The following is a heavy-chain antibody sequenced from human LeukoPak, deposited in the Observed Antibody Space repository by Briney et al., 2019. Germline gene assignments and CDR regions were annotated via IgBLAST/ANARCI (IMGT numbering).Heavy chain of an antibody. V-gene: IGHV4-4*07. J-gene: IGHJ4*02. CDR3: ARDRGTAMVAGYFDY. CDR1: GGSISSYY. D-gene: IGHD5-18*01. Sequence: SETLSLTCTVSGGSISSYYWSWIRQPAGKGLEWIGRIYTSGSTNYNPSLKSRVTISVDTSKNQFSLKLSSVTAADTAVYYCARDRGTAMVAGYFDYWGQGTLVTVSS. CDR2: IYTSGST.